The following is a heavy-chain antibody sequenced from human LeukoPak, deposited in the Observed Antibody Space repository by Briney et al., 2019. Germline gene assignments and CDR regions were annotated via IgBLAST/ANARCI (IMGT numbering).Heavy chain of an antibody. CDR2: INHSGST. D-gene: IGHD2-8*01. V-gene: IGHV4-34*01. CDR1: GGSFSGYY. Sequence: PSKTLSLTCAVYGGSFSGYYWSWIRQPPGKGLEWIGEINHSGSTNYNPSLKSRVTISVDTSKNQFSLKLSSVTAADTAVYYCARGLYYYDYWGQGTLVTVSS. J-gene: IGHJ4*02. CDR3: ARGLYYYDY.